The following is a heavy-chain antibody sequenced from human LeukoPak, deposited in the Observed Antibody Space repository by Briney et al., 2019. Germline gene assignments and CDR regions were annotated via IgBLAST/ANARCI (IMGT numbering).Heavy chain of an antibody. J-gene: IGHJ4*02. CDR3: ARDGTGSNSGWYIH. V-gene: IGHV3-30-3*01. D-gene: IGHD6-19*01. Sequence: GGSLRLSCAVSGFTLRSYAIHWVRQAPGKGLQWVAFISYDAAVKYYADSVRGRFTVSRDNSKNTLSLQMNSLRAEDTAVYYCARDGTGSNSGWYIHWGQGTLVTVAS. CDR2: ISYDAAVK. CDR1: GFTLRSYA.